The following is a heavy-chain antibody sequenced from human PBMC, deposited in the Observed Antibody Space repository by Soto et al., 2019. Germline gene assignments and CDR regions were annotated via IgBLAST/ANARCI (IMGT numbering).Heavy chain of an antibody. CDR2: IYYSGTA. Sequence: QVQVQESGPGMVKPSETLTLNCTVSGASISRYHCSWIRRPPGKGLEWMGHIYYSGTADYHLSLESRVTMSVDRSKNRFSLKVRSVSAADTATYYCALSMTGTAYSWGQGTRVTVSS. V-gene: IGHV4-59*01. CDR3: ALSMTGTAYS. CDR1: GASISRYH. J-gene: IGHJ4*02. D-gene: IGHD2-21*01.